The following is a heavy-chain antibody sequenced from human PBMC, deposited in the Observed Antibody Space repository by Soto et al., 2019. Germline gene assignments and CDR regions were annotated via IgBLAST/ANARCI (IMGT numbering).Heavy chain of an antibody. J-gene: IGHJ6*02. CDR2: IYTSGST. CDR3: AREKGSSSWYPLPYDGTPDGMDV. V-gene: IGHV4-4*07. Sequence: PSETLSLTCTVSGGSISSYYWSWIRQPAGKGLEWIGRIYTSGSTNYNPSLKSRVTMSVDTSKNQFSLKLSSVTAADTAVYYCAREKGSSSWYPLPYDGTPDGMDVWGQGTMVTVSS. CDR1: GGSISSYY. D-gene: IGHD6-13*01.